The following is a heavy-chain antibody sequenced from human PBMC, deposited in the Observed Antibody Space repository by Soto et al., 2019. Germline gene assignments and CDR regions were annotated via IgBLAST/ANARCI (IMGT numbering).Heavy chain of an antibody. CDR3: AREGGATPETSSSWRKSFDI. D-gene: IGHD1-26*01. CDR2: INHSGST. V-gene: IGHV4-34*01. J-gene: IGHJ3*02. Sequence: TLSLTCAVYGGSFSGYYWSWIRQPPGKGLEWIGEINHSGSTNYNPSLKSRVTISVDTSKNQFSLKLSSVTAADMAVYYCAREGGATPETSSSWRKSFDIWGQGTMVTVSS. CDR1: GGSFSGYY.